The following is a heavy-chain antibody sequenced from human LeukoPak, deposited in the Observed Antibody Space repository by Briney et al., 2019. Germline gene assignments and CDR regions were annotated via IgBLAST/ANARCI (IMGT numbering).Heavy chain of an antibody. Sequence: PGGSLRLSCAASGFTFSSYGMHWVRQAPGKGLEWVAVISYDGSNKYYADSVKGRFTISRDNSKNTLYLQMNSLRAEDTAAYYCAKSSSGMDVWGKGTTVTVSS. CDR1: GFTFSSYG. V-gene: IGHV3-30*18. J-gene: IGHJ6*04. CDR2: ISYDGSNK. CDR3: AKSSSGMDV. D-gene: IGHD2-15*01.